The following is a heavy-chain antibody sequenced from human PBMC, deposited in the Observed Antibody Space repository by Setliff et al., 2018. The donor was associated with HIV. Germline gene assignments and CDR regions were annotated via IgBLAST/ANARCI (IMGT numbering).Heavy chain of an antibody. Sequence: PSETLSLTCTVSGASISSHYWTWIRQPPGKGLEWIGNIHYTGSTNYNPSLKSRVTISGDSSKKQFSLVLSSVTAADTAVDYCARVPSSGWYGGHHYMDVWGKGATVTVSS. CDR3: ARVPSSGWYGGHHYMDV. D-gene: IGHD6-19*01. CDR1: GASISSHY. CDR2: IHYTGST. V-gene: IGHV4-59*11. J-gene: IGHJ6*03.